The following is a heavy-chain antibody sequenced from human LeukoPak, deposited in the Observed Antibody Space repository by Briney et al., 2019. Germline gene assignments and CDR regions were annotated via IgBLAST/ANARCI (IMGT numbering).Heavy chain of an antibody. CDR2: IKSKTDGGTT. V-gene: IGHV3-15*01. CDR3: TTPSVGSSGWLRFDY. J-gene: IGHJ4*02. Sequence: TAGGSLRLSCAASGFTFSNAWMSWVRQAPGKGLEWVGRIKSKTDGGTTDYAAPVKGRFTISRDDSKNTLYLQMNSLKTEDTAVYYCTTPSVGSSGWLRFDYWGQGTLVTVSS. D-gene: IGHD6-19*01. CDR1: GFTFSNAW.